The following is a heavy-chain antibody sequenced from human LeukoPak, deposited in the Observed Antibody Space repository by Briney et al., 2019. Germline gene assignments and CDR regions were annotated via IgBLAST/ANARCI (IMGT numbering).Heavy chain of an antibody. V-gene: IGHV3-53*01. CDR2: IYSGGST. Sequence: GSLRLSCAASGFPVSSNYMSWVRQAPGKGLEWVSVIYSGGSTYYADSVKGRFTISRDNSKNTLYLQMNSLRAEDTAVYYCARGFQGFDYWGQGTLVTVSS. J-gene: IGHJ4*02. CDR3: ARGFQGFDY. CDR1: GFPVSSNY.